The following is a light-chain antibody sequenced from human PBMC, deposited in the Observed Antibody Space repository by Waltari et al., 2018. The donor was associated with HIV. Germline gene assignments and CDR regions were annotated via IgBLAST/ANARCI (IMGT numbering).Light chain of an antibody. V-gene: IGLV2-11*01. J-gene: IGLJ2*01. Sequence: QSALTQPRSVSGSPGPSVTISCTGTSSDVGGYTFVSWYQQHPGKAPNLMIYDASKRPSGVPDRFSGSKSGNTASLTISGLQAEDEADYYCCSYAGSYVVFGGGTKLTVL. CDR1: SSDVGGYTF. CDR3: CSYAGSYVV. CDR2: DAS.